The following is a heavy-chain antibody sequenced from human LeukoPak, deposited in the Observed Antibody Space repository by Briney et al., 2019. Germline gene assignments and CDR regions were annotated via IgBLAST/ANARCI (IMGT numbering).Heavy chain of an antibody. CDR3: ARGVRWLQLSYFDY. J-gene: IGHJ4*02. CDR2: IYYSGST. D-gene: IGHD5-24*01. V-gene: IGHV4-59*12. CDR1: GGSISSYY. Sequence: PSETLSFTCTVSGGSISSYYWSWIRQPPGKGLEWIGYIYYSGSTNYNPSLQSRVTISVDTSKNQFSLKLSSVTAADTAVYYCARGVRWLQLSYFDYWGQGTLVTVSS.